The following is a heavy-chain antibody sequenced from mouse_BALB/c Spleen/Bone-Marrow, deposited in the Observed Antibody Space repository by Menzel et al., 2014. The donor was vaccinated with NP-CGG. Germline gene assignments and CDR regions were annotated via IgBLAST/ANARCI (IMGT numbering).Heavy chain of an antibody. V-gene: IGHV1-69*02. CDR2: IDPSDSYT. Sequence: QVQLQQSGAEFVKPGASVKLSCKASGYTFTSYWMHWVKQRPGQGLEWIGEIDPSDSYTNYNQKFKGKATLTVDKSSCTAYMQLSSLTSEDSAVYYCARRELGPRWFTYWGQGTLVTVSA. D-gene: IGHD3-1*01. CDR3: ARRELGPRWFTY. J-gene: IGHJ3*01. CDR1: GYTFTSYW.